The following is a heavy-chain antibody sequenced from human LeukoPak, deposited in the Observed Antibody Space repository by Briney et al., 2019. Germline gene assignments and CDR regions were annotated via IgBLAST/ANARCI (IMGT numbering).Heavy chain of an antibody. Sequence: GASVKVSCKASGGTFSSYAISWVRQAPGQGLEWMGGIIPIFGTANYAQKFQGRVTITADESTSTAYMELSSLRSEDTAVYYCAREITTERAFYYWGQGTLVTVSS. CDR2: IIPIFGTA. V-gene: IGHV1-69*13. J-gene: IGHJ4*02. D-gene: IGHD3-22*01. CDR1: GGTFSSYA. CDR3: AREITTERAFYY.